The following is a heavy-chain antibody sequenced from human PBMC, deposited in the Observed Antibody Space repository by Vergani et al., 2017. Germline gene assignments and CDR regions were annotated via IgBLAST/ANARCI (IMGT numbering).Heavy chain of an antibody. Sequence: EVQLVESGGGLVKPGGSLRLSCAASGFTFSSYSMNWFRQAPGKGLEWVSSISSSSSYIYYADSVKGRFTISRDNAKNSLYLQMNSLRAEDTAVYYCARDKDRLGWLQKPVDYWGQGTLVTVSS. D-gene: IGHD5-24*01. CDR1: GFTFSSYS. CDR2: ISSSSSYI. J-gene: IGHJ4*02. CDR3: ARDKDRLGWLQKPVDY. V-gene: IGHV3-21*01.